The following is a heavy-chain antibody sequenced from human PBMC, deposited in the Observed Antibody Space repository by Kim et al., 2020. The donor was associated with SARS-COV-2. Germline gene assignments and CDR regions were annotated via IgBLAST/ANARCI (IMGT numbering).Heavy chain of an antibody. CDR3: ARVGGDIVVPAAMRYYFDY. V-gene: IGHV4-34*01. CDR2: INHSGST. D-gene: IGHD2-2*01. Sequence: SETLSLTCAVYGGSFSGYYWSWIRQPPGKGLEWIGEINHSGSTNYNPSLKSRVTISVDTSKNQFSLKLSSVTAADTAVYYCARVGGDIVVPAAMRYYFDYWGQGTLVTVSS. CDR1: GGSFSGYY. J-gene: IGHJ4*02.